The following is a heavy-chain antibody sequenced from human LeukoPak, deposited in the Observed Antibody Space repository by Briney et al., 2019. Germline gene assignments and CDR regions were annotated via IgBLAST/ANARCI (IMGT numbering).Heavy chain of an antibody. J-gene: IGHJ6*03. Sequence: SETLSLTCTVSGGSISSRSDYWGWIRQTPGKGLEWIGNLDSSGSTYYNPSLKSRVTISVGTSKNQFSLNLRSVAAADTAIYFCSRSHDYGGLYFYYYMDVWGKGTTVTVSS. D-gene: IGHD4-23*01. V-gene: IGHV4-39*01. CDR1: GGSISSRSDY. CDR2: LDSSGST. CDR3: SRSHDYGGLYFYYYMDV.